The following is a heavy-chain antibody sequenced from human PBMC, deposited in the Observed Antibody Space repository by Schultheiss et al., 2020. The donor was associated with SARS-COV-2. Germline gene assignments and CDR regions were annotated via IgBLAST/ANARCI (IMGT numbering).Heavy chain of an antibody. J-gene: IGHJ6*02. CDR2: INPNSGGT. V-gene: IGHV1-18*01. CDR1: GGTFNSYA. D-gene: IGHD4-17*01. Sequence: ASVKVSCKATGGTFNSYALSWVRQAPGQRLEWMGWINPNSGGTNYAQKLQGRVTMTTDTSTSTAYMELRSLRSDDTAVYYCARALPYGDYVGPYYYGMDVWGQGTTVTVSS. CDR3: ARALPYGDYVGPYYYGMDV.